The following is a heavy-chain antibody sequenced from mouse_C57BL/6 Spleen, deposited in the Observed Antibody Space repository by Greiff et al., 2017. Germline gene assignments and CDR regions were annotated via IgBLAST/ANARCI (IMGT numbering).Heavy chain of an antibody. Sequence: VQLKESGAELVKPGASVKMSCKASGYTFTTYPIEWMKQNHGKSLEWIGNFHPYNDDTKYNEKFKGKATLTVEKSSSTVYLELSRLTSDDSAVYYCARSGYYPYYYAMDYWGQGTSVTVSS. CDR3: ARSGYYPYYYAMDY. J-gene: IGHJ4*01. CDR2: FHPYNDDT. CDR1: GYTFTTYP. D-gene: IGHD2-3*01. V-gene: IGHV1-47*01.